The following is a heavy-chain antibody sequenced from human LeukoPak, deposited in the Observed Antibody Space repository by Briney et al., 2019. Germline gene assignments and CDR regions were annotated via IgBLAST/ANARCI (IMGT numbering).Heavy chain of an antibody. J-gene: IGHJ6*02. CDR2: IYYSGST. Sequence: SETLSLTCTVSGGSISSSSYYWGWIRQPPGTGLEWIGSIYYSGSTYYNPSLKSRVTISVDTSKNQFSLKLSSVTAADTAVYYCARLAVADSDYYYYYGMDVWGQGTTVTVSS. V-gene: IGHV4-39*01. CDR3: ARLAVADSDYYYYYGMDV. CDR1: GGSISSSSYY. D-gene: IGHD6-19*01.